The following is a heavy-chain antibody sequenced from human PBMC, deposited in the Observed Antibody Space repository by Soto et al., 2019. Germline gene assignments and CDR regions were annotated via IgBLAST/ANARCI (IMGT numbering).Heavy chain of an antibody. CDR2: ISYDGSNK. J-gene: IGHJ4*02. Sequence: GGSLRLSCAASGFTFSSYGMHWVRQAPGKGLEWVAVISYDGSNKYYADSVKGRFTISRDNSKNTLYLQMNSLRAEDTAVYYCAKEQEIVVVITNFDYWGQGTLVTVSS. D-gene: IGHD3-22*01. V-gene: IGHV3-30*18. CDR3: AKEQEIVVVITNFDY. CDR1: GFTFSSYG.